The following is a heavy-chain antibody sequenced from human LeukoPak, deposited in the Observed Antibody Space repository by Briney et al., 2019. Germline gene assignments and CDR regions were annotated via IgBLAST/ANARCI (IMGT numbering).Heavy chain of an antibody. D-gene: IGHD3-22*01. V-gene: IGHV3-23*01. Sequence: GGSLRLSCAASEFIVSINYMTWVRQAPGKGLEWVSSIRDSAYRTYYADSVKGRFTISRDNSKNTLYLQMNSLRAEDTAVYYCAKENWVYNWKYDSSGSGINYWGQGTLVTVSS. J-gene: IGHJ4*02. CDR3: AKENWVYNWKYDSSGSGINY. CDR1: EFIVSINY. CDR2: IRDSAYRT.